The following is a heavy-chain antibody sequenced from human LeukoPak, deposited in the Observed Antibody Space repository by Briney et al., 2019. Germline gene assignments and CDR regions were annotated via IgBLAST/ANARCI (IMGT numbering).Heavy chain of an antibody. CDR3: ASYDSSGSSFDY. D-gene: IGHD3-22*01. V-gene: IGHV3-66*01. Sequence: PGGSLRLSCAASGFTVSSNYMSWVRQAPGKGLEWVSVIYSGGSTYYADSVKGRFTISRDNSKNTLYLQMNSLRAEGTAVYYCASYDSSGSSFDYWGQGTLVTVSS. CDR1: GFTVSSNY. J-gene: IGHJ4*02. CDR2: IYSGGST.